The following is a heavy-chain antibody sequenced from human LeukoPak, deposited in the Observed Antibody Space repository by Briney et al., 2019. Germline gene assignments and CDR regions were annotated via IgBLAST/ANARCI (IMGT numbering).Heavy chain of an antibody. J-gene: IGHJ4*02. CDR1: GGSISSSSYY. D-gene: IGHD2-21*01. Sequence: ASETLSLTCTVSGGSISSSSYYWGWIRQPPGKGLEWIGSIYYSGSTYYNPSLKSRVTISVDTSKNQCPLKLSSVTAADTAVYYCPRLQSSGLVWSVYWGQGTLVTVSS. V-gene: IGHV4-39*01. CDR2: IYYSGST. CDR3: PRLQSSGLVWSVY.